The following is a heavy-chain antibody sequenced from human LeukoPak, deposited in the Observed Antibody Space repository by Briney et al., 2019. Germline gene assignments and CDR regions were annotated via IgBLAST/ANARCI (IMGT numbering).Heavy chain of an antibody. CDR2: IRYDGSNQ. CDR1: GFTFSNYG. Sequence: PWGSLRLSCAASGFTFSNYGMHWVRQAPGKGLEWVAFIRYDGSNQYYADSVKGRFTISRDNSKNTLYLQMNSLRAEDTAVYYCAKVGRGYSYGHLDYWGQGTLVTVSS. D-gene: IGHD5-18*01. CDR3: AKVGRGYSYGHLDY. V-gene: IGHV3-30*02. J-gene: IGHJ4*02.